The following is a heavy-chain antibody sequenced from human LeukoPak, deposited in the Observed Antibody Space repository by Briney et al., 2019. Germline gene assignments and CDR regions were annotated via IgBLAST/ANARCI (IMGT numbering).Heavy chain of an antibody. D-gene: IGHD4-11*01. CDR1: GFTFTSSA. CDR3: AADFTTVTTYDGYMDV. CDR2: IVVGSGNT. Sequence: VASVKVSCKASGFTFTSSAVQWVRQARGQRLEWIGWIVVGSGNTNYTQKFQERVTITRDMSTSTAYMELSSLRSEDTAVYYCAADFTTVTTYDGYMDVWGKGTTVTVSS. J-gene: IGHJ6*03. V-gene: IGHV1-58*01.